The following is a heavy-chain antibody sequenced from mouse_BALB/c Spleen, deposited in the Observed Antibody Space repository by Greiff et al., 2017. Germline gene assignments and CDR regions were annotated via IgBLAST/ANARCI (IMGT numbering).Heavy chain of an antibody. CDR2: INSNGGST. Sequence: EVKLVESGGGLVKLGGSLKLSCAASGFTFSSYYMSWVRQTPEKRLELVAAINSNGGSTYYPDTVKGRFTISRDNAKNTLYLQMSSLKSEDTALYYCARVHITSYYFDYWGQGTTLTVSS. CDR1: GFTFSSYY. D-gene: IGHD1-2*01. V-gene: IGHV5-6-2*01. J-gene: IGHJ2*01. CDR3: ARVHITSYYFDY.